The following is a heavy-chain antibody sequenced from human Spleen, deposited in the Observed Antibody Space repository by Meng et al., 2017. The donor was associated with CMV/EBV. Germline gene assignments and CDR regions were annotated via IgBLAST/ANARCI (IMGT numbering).Heavy chain of an antibody. CDR2: LYSTYIT. V-gene: IGHV3-66*03. Sequence: GESLKISCAASGFTFSTYAMSWVRQAPGKGLEGVSVLYSTYITYYGDSVKGRFTISRDNSENTLYLQMNSLRPEDTAVYYCAKDEGGPGYLDYWGQGTLVTVSS. J-gene: IGHJ4*02. CDR3: AKDEGGPGYLDY. CDR1: GFTFSTYA. D-gene: IGHD6-13*01.